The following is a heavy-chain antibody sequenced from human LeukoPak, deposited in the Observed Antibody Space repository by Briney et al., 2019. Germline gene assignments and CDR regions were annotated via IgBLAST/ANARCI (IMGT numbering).Heavy chain of an antibody. Sequence: GGSLRLSCAASGFTFSSSAMSWVRQAPGKGLEWVSAISNNGGYTYYADSVQGRFTISRDNSKSTLCLQMNSLRTEDTAVYYCAKQLGYCSDGSCYFPYWGQGTLVTVSS. J-gene: IGHJ4*02. CDR3: AKQLGYCSDGSCYFPY. V-gene: IGHV3-23*01. CDR1: GFTFSSSA. D-gene: IGHD2-15*01. CDR2: ISNNGGYT.